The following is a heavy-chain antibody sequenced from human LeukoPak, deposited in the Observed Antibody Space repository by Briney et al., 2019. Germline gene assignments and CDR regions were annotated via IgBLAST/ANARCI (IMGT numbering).Heavy chain of an antibody. V-gene: IGHV3-30*18. CDR2: ISYDGSNK. Sequence: GGSLRLSCAASGFTFSSYSMNWVRQAPGKGLEWVAVISYDGSNKYYADSVKGRFTISRDNSKNTLYLEMNSLRAEDTAVYYCANSHSSSWAYFDYWGQGTLVTVSS. CDR3: ANSHSSSWAYFDY. J-gene: IGHJ4*02. CDR1: GFTFSSYS. D-gene: IGHD6-13*01.